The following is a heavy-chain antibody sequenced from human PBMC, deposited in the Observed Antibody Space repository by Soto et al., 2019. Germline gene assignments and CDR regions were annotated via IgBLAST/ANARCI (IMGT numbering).Heavy chain of an antibody. J-gene: IGHJ4*02. CDR3: TKELAGNFWSGYYYFDY. Sequence: QVQLVESGGGVVQPGRSLRLSCAVSGLTFRSYGMHWVRQAPGKGLEWVAVISYDGSNKYYADSVKGRFTISRDNSKNTMYLQMNSLTDEDTAEYYCTKELAGNFWSGYYYFDYWGQGTMVTVSS. D-gene: IGHD3-3*01. CDR1: GLTFRSYG. V-gene: IGHV3-30*18. CDR2: ISYDGSNK.